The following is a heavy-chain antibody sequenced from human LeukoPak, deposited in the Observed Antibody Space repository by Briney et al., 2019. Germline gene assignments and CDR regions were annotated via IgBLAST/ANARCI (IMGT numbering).Heavy chain of an antibody. J-gene: IGHJ4*02. V-gene: IGHV5-51*01. CDR2: IYPGDSDT. D-gene: IGHD1-26*01. CDR1: GYSFTSYW. Sequence: HGESLKISCKGSGYSFTSYWIGWVRQMPGKGLEWMGIIYPGDSDTRYSPSFQGQVAISADKSISTAYLQWSSLKASDTAMYYCARAGIVGATSFDYWGQGTLVTVSS. CDR3: ARAGIVGATSFDY.